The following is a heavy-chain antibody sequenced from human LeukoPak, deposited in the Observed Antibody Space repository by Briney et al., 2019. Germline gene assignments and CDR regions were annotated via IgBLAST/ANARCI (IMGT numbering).Heavy chain of an antibody. Sequence: GGSLRLSCAASGFTFSSYSMNWVRQAPGKGLEWVSSISSSSSYIYYADSVKGRFTISRDNAKNSLNLQMNSLRAEDTAVYYCARQETTTYNGAFDIWGQGTMVTVSS. V-gene: IGHV3-21*01. D-gene: IGHD1-1*01. J-gene: IGHJ3*02. CDR3: ARQETTTYNGAFDI. CDR1: GFTFSSYS. CDR2: ISSSSSYI.